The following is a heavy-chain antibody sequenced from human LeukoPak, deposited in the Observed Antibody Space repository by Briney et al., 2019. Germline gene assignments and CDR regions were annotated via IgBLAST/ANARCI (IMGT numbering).Heavy chain of an antibody. CDR3: ARERSYPTDYYYGMDV. CDR1: GYTFTSYD. V-gene: IGHV1-8*01. D-gene: IGHD3-16*02. Sequence: ASVKVSCKASGYTFTSYDINWVRQATGQGLEWMGWMNPNSGNTGYAQKFQGRVTMTRNTSISTAYMELSSLRSEDTAVYYCARERSYPTDYYYGMDVWGQGTTVTVSS. J-gene: IGHJ6*02. CDR2: MNPNSGNT.